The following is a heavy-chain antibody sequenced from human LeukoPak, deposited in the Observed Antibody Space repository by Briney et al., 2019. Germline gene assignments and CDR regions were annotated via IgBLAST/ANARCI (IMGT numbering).Heavy chain of an antibody. Sequence: ASVKVSCKASGYTFTGYYMHWVRQAPGQGLEWMGWINPNSGGTNYAQKFQGRVTMTRDTSISTAYMELSRLRSDDTAVYYCAREREWRELIFDYWGQGTLVTVSS. CDR1: GYTFTGYY. CDR3: AREREWRELIFDY. CDR2: INPNSGGT. D-gene: IGHD2-15*01. J-gene: IGHJ4*02. V-gene: IGHV1-2*02.